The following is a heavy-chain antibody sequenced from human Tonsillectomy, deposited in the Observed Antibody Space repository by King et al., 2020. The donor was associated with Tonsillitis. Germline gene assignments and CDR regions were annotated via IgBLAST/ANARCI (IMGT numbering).Heavy chain of an antibody. CDR1: GFTFDDYA. V-gene: IGHV3-9*01. CDR3: AKDQQDGYSGYEFDY. J-gene: IGHJ4*02. CDR2: ISWNSGSI. Sequence: VQLVESGGGLVQPGRSLRLSCAASGFTFDDYAMHWVRQAPGKGLEWVSGISWNSGSIGYADSVKGRFTISRDNAKNSLYLQMNSLRAEDTALYYCAKDQQDGYSGYEFDYWGQGTLVTVSS. D-gene: IGHD5-12*01.